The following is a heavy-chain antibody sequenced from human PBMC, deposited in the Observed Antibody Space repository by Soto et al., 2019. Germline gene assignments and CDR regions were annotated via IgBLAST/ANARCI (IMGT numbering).Heavy chain of an antibody. J-gene: IGHJ5*02. Sequence: ASVKVSCKASGGTFSSYAISWVRQAPGQGLEWMGGIIPIFGTANYAQKFQGRVTITADKSTSTAYMELSSLRSEDTAVYYCARVGCSSTSSYLNPYNWFDPWGQGTLVTVSS. D-gene: IGHD2-2*01. CDR3: ARVGCSSTSSYLNPYNWFDP. V-gene: IGHV1-69*06. CDR1: GGTFSSYA. CDR2: IIPIFGTA.